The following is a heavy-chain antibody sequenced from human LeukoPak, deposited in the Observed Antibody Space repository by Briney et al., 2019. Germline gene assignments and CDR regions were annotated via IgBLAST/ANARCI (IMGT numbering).Heavy chain of an antibody. V-gene: IGHV3-9*01. CDR3: AKDIVAGDYYYYYMDV. CDR2: ISWNSGSI. J-gene: IGHJ6*03. Sequence: GRSLRLSCAASGFTFDDYAMHWVRQAPGKGLEWVSGISWNSGSISYADSVKGRFTISRDNAKNSLYLQMNSLRAEDTALYYCAKDIVAGDYYYYYMDVWGKGTTVTVSS. D-gene: IGHD6-19*01. CDR1: GFTFDDYA.